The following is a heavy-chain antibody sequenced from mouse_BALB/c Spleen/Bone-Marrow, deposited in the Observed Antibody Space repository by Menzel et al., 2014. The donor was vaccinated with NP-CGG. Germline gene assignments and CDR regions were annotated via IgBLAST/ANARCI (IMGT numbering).Heavy chain of an antibody. J-gene: IGHJ4*01. V-gene: IGHV3-2*02. D-gene: IGHD2-4*01. Sequence: EVKLMESGPGLVKPSQSLSLTCTVTGYSITSDYAWNWIRQFPGNELEWMGYISYSGSTSYNPSLKSRISITRDTSKNQFFLQLNSVTTEDTATYYCARSEGDYDSAMDYWGQGTSVTVSS. CDR3: ARSEGDYDSAMDY. CDR1: GYSITSDYA. CDR2: ISYSGST.